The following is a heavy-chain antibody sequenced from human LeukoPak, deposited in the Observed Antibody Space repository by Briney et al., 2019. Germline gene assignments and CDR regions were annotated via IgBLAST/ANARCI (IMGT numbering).Heavy chain of an antibody. Sequence: TGGSLRLSCAASGFTFSSYAMSWVRQAPGKGLEWVSAISGSGGSTYYADSVKGRFTISRDNSKNTLYLQMNSLRAEDTAVYYCAKDIGREMNYGSGSYYQFDYWGQGTLVTVSS. V-gene: IGHV3-23*01. CDR2: ISGSGGST. CDR1: GFTFSSYA. D-gene: IGHD3-10*01. CDR3: AKDIGREMNYGSGSYYQFDY. J-gene: IGHJ4*02.